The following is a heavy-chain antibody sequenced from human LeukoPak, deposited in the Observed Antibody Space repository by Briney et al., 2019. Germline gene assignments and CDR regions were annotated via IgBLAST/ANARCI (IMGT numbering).Heavy chain of an antibody. J-gene: IGHJ3*02. CDR3: ARQGSSGYYYDAFDI. Sequence: GESLKISCQGSGYSFTSNWIGWVRQMPGKGLEWMGIIYPGDSDTRYSPSFQGQVTISADKSISTAYLQWSSLKASDTAMYYCARQGSSGYYYDAFDIWGQGTMVTVSS. CDR2: IYPGDSDT. V-gene: IGHV5-51*01. CDR1: GYSFTSNW. D-gene: IGHD3-22*01.